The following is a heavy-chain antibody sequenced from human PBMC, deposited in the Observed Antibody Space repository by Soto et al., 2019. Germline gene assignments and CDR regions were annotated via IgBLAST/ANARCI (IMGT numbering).Heavy chain of an antibody. J-gene: IGHJ6*03. Sequence: SETLSLTCAASSGSISSSNWWGWVRQTPGKGLEWIGEIYHSGSTNYNPSLKSRVTISVDKSKNQFSLKLSSVTAADTAVYYCARAVVVVVPARGYYYYYMDVWGKGTTVTVSS. CDR1: SGSISSSNW. D-gene: IGHD2-2*01. V-gene: IGHV4-4*02. CDR2: IYHSGST. CDR3: ARAVVVVVPARGYYYYYMDV.